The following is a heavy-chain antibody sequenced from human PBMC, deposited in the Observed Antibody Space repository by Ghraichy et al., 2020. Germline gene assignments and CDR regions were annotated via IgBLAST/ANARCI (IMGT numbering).Heavy chain of an antibody. Sequence: SETLSLTCSVSGDSVSRFYWSWVRQAPGKGLEWIGYIYYSGTTRYNPSLQSRVTMSVDTSKNQFSLNLRSVSAADTAVYYCARWRNNMDVWGQGTTVIVSS. D-gene: IGHD1/OR15-1a*01. V-gene: IGHV4-59*02. J-gene: IGHJ6*02. CDR2: IYYSGTT. CDR3: ARWRNNMDV. CDR1: GDSVSRFY.